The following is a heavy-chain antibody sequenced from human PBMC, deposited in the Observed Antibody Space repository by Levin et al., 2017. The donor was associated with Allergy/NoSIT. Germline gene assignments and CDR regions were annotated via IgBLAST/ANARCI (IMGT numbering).Heavy chain of an antibody. J-gene: IGHJ4*02. V-gene: IGHV1-2*02. CDR3: ARGGGSSWYRDLMDY. Sequence: ASVKVSCKASGYTFTGYYMHWVRQAPGQGLEWMGWINPNSGGTNYAQKFQGRVTMTRDTSISTAYMELSRLRSDDTAVYYCARGGGSSWYRDLMDYWGQGTLVTVSS. CDR1: GYTFTGYY. CDR2: INPNSGGT. D-gene: IGHD6-13*01.